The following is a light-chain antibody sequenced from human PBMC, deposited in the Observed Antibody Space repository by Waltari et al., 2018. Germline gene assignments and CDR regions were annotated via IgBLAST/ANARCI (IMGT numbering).Light chain of an antibody. CDR1: QRINSW. Sequence: DIQMPQSPSTLSASIGDRVTFTCRASQRINSWLAWYQQKPGKAPKLLIYKASNLDSGVPSRFSGSGSGTEFTVTISSLQPDDLATYYCQQYDSFPYTFGQGTKLEIK. J-gene: IGKJ2*01. V-gene: IGKV1-5*03. CDR3: QQYDSFPYT. CDR2: KAS.